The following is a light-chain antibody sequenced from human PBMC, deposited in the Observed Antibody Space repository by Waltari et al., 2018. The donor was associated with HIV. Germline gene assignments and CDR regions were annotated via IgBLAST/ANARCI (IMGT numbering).Light chain of an antibody. Sequence: QSALTQPASVSGSPGQSITISCTVASSDLGGYNFVSWYQQHPGKAPKLMIYDVSNRPSGVSNRFSGSKSGNTASLTISGLQAEDEADYYCSSYTSSSTLFVFGTGTKVTVL. CDR3: SSYTSSSTLFV. CDR1: SSDLGGYNF. V-gene: IGLV2-14*01. J-gene: IGLJ1*01. CDR2: DVS.